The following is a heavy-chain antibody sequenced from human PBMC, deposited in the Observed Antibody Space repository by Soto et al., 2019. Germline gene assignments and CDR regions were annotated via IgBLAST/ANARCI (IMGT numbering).Heavy chain of an antibody. CDR1: GGSIRSSSYY. D-gene: IGHD2-8*01. J-gene: IGHJ4*02. CDR2: IYYSGST. V-gene: IGHV4-39*01. Sequence: ETLSLTCTVTGGSIRSSSYYWGWIRQPTGKGLEWIGSIYYSGSTYYNPSLKSRVTISVDTSKNQFSLKLSSVTAADTAVYYCARHKRAYCTNGVCAKGYFDYWGQGTLVTVSS. CDR3: ARHKRAYCTNGVCAKGYFDY.